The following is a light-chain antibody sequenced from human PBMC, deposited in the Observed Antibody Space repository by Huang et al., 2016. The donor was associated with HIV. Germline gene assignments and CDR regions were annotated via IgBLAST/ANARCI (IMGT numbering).Light chain of an antibody. CDR1: QSVLSSSNNKNY. CDR2: WAS. J-gene: IGKJ1*01. CDR3: QQYYSSWT. Sequence: DIVMTQSPDSLAVSLGERATINCKSSQSVLSSSNNKNYVAWYQHKPGQPPKLLIYWASTREFGVPDRFSGSGSGADFTLTISNLQAEDVAVYYCQQYYSSWTFGRGTKVEIK. V-gene: IGKV4-1*01.